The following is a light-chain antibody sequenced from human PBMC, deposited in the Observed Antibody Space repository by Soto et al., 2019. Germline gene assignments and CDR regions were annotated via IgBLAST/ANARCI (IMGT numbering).Light chain of an antibody. J-gene: IGKJ1*01. CDR3: MQALQAPWT. Sequence: DIVMTQSPLSLPVTPGEPASISCRSSQSLLHDNGYNYLDWYLQKPGQSPQLLFYLGSNPASGVPDGFSGSASGTDFTLKISRVEAEDAGIYYCMQALQAPWTFGQGTKVEIK. CDR2: LGS. CDR1: QSLLHDNGYNY. V-gene: IGKV2-28*01.